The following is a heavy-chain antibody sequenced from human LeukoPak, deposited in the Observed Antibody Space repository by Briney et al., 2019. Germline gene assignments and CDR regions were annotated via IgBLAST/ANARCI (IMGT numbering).Heavy chain of an antibody. Sequence: GGSLRLSCEAPGFTIHDYAMHWVRQAPGKGLEWVSLISGDGRSTYYADSVKGRFTISRDNSKNTLYLQMNSLRAEDTAVYYCAKDEAYCGGDCWNAAFDIWGQGTMVTVSS. CDR3: AKDEAYCGGDCWNAAFDI. CDR2: ISGDGRST. J-gene: IGHJ3*02. V-gene: IGHV3-23*01. D-gene: IGHD2-21*02. CDR1: GFTIHDYA.